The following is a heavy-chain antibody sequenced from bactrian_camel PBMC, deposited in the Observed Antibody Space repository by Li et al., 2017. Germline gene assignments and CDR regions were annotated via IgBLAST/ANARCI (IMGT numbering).Heavy chain of an antibody. CDR1: GYASAIKC. CDR2: RTYSDTT. V-gene: IGHV3S53*01. J-gene: IGHJ6*01. D-gene: IGHD3*01. Sequence: QLVESGGGSVQSGGSLRLTCTASGYASAIKCWGWFRQAPGKEREEVGIARTYSDTTSCGDPAKGRFTISQDNAKKTVHLQMNSLKPEDAAMYYCAADVVPSQEHAWVLGENGFWGQGTQVTVS. CDR3: AADVVPSQEHAWVLGENGF.